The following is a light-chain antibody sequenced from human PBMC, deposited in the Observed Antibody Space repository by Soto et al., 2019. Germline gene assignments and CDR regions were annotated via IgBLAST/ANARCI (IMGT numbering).Light chain of an antibody. CDR3: NAFTNTSTYV. V-gene: IGLV2-14*01. CDR2: EVS. J-gene: IGLJ1*01. CDR1: SSDVGAYNR. Sequence: QSVLTQPASVSGSPGQSITISCTGTSSDVGAYNRVSWYQQYPGQAPKVIIYEVSNRPSGVSYRFSGSKSGNTASLTISGIQAEDEADYYCNAFTNTSTYVFGTGTKVTVL.